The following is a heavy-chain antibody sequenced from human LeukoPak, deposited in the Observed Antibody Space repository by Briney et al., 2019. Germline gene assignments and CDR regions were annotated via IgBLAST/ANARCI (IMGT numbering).Heavy chain of an antibody. CDR2: IKSTTDGGTA. V-gene: IGHV3-15*01. CDR1: GFTFNNAW. J-gene: IGHJ4*02. CDR3: TTDYCSGSSCYVRGY. D-gene: IGHD2-2*01. Sequence: GGSLRLSCAASGFTFNNAWMGWVRQAPGKGLEWVGLIKSTTDGGTAHYAAPVKGRFTISRDDSKNTLYLQMNSLETEDTAVYYCTTDYCSGSSCYVRGYWGQGTLVTVSS.